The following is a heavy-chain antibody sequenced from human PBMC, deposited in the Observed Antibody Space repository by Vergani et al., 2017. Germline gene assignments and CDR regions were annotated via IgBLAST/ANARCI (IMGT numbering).Heavy chain of an antibody. Sequence: QVQLQESGPGLVKPSQTLSLTCTASGGSISSGSYYWSWIRQPAGKGLGWIGRIYTSGSTNYNPSLKSRVTISVDTSKNQFYLTLSSVTAADTAVYYCARGTTSSWYGKDYYYYCMDVWGQGTTVTVSS. D-gene: IGHD6-13*01. CDR3: ARGTTSSWYGKDYYYYCMDV. V-gene: IGHV4-61*02. CDR1: GGSISSGSYY. J-gene: IGHJ6*02. CDR2: IYTSGST.